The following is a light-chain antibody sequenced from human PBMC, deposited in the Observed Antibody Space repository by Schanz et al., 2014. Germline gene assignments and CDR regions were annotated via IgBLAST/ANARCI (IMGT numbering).Light chain of an antibody. CDR2: SAT. CDR3: QQSYTSRT. V-gene: IGKV1-39*01. CDR1: QSISRY. J-gene: IGKJ1*01. Sequence: PSPSSLSFFVLDRVIITCRASQSISRYLNWYQQKPGKAPKLLIHSATTLHSGVPSRFSGTGSGTHFTLTVNSLQPDDFGTYYCQQSYTSRTFGQGTTVEV.